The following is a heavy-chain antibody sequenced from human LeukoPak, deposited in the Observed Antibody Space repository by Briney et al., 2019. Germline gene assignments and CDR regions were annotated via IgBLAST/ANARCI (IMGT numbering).Heavy chain of an antibody. V-gene: IGHV4-59*01. J-gene: IGHJ5*02. CDR3: ARELGSGWYSNWFDP. CDR2: IYYSGST. Sequence: SETLSLTCTVSGGSISSYYWSWIRQPPGKGLEWIGYIYYSGSTNYNPSLKSLVTISVDTSKNQFSLKLRSVTAADTAVYYCARELGSGWYSNWFDPWGQGTLVTVSS. CDR1: GGSISSYY. D-gene: IGHD6-19*01.